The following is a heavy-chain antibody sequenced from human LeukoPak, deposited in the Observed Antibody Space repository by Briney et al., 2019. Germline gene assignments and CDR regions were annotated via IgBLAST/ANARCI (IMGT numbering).Heavy chain of an antibody. J-gene: IGHJ4*02. Sequence: GGSLRLSCAASEFTFSTYSMNWVRQAPGKGLEWVSSISSGSTYIYYADSVKGRFTISRDNAKNSLYLQMNSLRAEDTAVYYCAGSGLNRFDYWGQGILVTVSS. CDR1: EFTFSTYS. CDR2: ISSGSTYI. D-gene: IGHD3-3*01. CDR3: AGSGLNRFDY. V-gene: IGHV3-21*01.